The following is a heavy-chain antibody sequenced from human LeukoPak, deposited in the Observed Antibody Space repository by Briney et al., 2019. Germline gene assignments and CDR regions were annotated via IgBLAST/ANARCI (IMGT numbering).Heavy chain of an antibody. CDR3: ARVRKVFGVVINYFDY. J-gene: IGHJ4*02. CDR2: ISAYNDNT. Sequence: ASVKVFCRASCCSFTSYCSSWVLQDPGQGLEGMGWISAYNDNTNYSHKLLRSDTMTTDTSTSTAYMELRSLRSDDTAVYYCARVRKVFGVVINYFDYWGQGTLVTVSS. CDR1: CCSFTSYC. V-gene: IGHV1-18*01. D-gene: IGHD3-3*01.